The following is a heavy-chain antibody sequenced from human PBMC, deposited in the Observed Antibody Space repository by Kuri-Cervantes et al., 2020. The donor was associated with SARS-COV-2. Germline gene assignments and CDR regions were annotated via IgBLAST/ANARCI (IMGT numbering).Heavy chain of an antibody. V-gene: IGHV3-48*02. D-gene: IGHD2-15*01. CDR2: ISSSSSTI. Sequence: LSLTCAASGFTFSSYWMSWVRQAPGKGLEWVSYISSSSSTIYYADSVKGRFTISRDNAKNSLYLQMNSLRDEDTAVYYCARDMLGRYCSGGSCYLDYWGQGTLVTVSS. CDR1: GFTFSSYW. CDR3: ARDMLGRYCSGGSCYLDY. J-gene: IGHJ4*02.